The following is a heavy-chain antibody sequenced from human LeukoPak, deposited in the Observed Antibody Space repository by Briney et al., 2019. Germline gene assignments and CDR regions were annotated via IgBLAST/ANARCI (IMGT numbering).Heavy chain of an antibody. D-gene: IGHD4-17*01. CDR2: ISAYNGNT. J-gene: IGHJ4*02. Sequence: APVKVSCKAFCYTLSSHGISWGRQGPGQGLEWVGWISAYNGNTNYAQKLQGRVTMTTDTSTSTAYMELRSLRSDDTAVYYCARVLQNDYGDYFWFDYWGQGTLVTVSS. V-gene: IGHV1-18*04. CDR1: CYTLSSHG. CDR3: ARVLQNDYGDYFWFDY.